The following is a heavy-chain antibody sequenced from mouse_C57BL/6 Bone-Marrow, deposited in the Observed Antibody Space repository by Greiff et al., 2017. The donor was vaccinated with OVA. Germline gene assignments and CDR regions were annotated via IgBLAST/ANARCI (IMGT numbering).Heavy chain of an antibody. Sequence: EVKLVESGGDLVKPGGSLKLSCAASGFTFSSYGMSWVRQTPDKRLEWVATISSGGSYTYYPDSVKGRFTISRDNAKNNLYLQMSSLKSEDTAMYYCARRRVTTGCYFDYWGQGTTLTVSS. CDR2: ISSGGSYT. CDR3: ARRRVTTGCYFDY. V-gene: IGHV5-6*02. J-gene: IGHJ2*01. D-gene: IGHD2-2*01. CDR1: GFTFSSYG.